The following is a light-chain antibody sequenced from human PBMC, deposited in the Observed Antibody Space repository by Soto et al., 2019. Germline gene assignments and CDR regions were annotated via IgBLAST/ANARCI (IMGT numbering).Light chain of an antibody. CDR3: QQRSNWIT. J-gene: IGKJ5*01. Sequence: EIVLTQSPATLSLFPGERATLSRRASQSVGGSLAWYQQKPGQAPRLLLYDTSSRATGIPARFSGSGSGTDFTLTISSLEPEDFAVYYCQQRSNWITFGQGTRLEIE. CDR2: DTS. V-gene: IGKV3-11*01. CDR1: QSVGGS.